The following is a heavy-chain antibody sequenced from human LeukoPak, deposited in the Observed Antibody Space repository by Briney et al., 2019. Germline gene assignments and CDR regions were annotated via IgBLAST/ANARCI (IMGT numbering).Heavy chain of an antibody. Sequence: ASVKVSCKTSGDKFIDDYIHWVREAPGQGRGARGWINPDSGFTNNAQNFEGRVTMPRDTSISTAYLEVRTLRSDDTAVYYCAPTSESYTRNWKVWGQGTLVIVSS. CDR3: APTSESYTRNWKV. CDR1: GDKFIDDY. V-gene: IGHV1-2*02. CDR2: INPDSGFT. J-gene: IGHJ4*02. D-gene: IGHD1-1*01.